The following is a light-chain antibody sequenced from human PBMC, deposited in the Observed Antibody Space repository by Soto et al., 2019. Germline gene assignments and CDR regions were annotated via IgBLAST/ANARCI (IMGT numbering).Light chain of an antibody. CDR3: QQRSNWPT. CDR2: DAS. CDR1: QSVSSY. Sequence: EIVLTQSPATLSLSPGERATLSCRASQSVSSYLAWYQQKPGQAPRLLIYDASNRATGIPARFSGSGSRTAFTPTTRSLEPEDFAVYYCQQRSNWPTFGGGTKVEIK. V-gene: IGKV3-11*01. J-gene: IGKJ4*01.